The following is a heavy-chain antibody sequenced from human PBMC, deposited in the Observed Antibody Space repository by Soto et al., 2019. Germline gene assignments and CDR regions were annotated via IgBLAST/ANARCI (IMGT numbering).Heavy chain of an antibody. CDR2: IYYSGST. CDR3: ASVSGSYPYYFDY. D-gene: IGHD1-26*01. J-gene: IGHJ4*02. Sequence: PSETLSLTCTVSGGSISSGGYYWSWIRQHPGKGLEWIGYIYYSGSTYYNPSLKSRVTISVDTSKNQFSLKLSSVTAADTAVYYCASVSGSYPYYFDYWGQGTLVTSPQ. V-gene: IGHV4-31*03. CDR1: GGSISSGGYY.